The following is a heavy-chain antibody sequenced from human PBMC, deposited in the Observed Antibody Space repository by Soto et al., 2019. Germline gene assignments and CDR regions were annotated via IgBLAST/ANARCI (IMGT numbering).Heavy chain of an antibody. CDR3: ASRDPGTSVDY. J-gene: IGHJ4*02. CDR2: ISGSGDKT. CDR1: GFSFSTYP. V-gene: IGHV3-23*01. Sequence: GGSLRLSCAASGFSFSTYPMVWVRQAPGKRLEAFSSISGSGDKTYYKDSVRGRFTISRDNSKNTLYLQMNSLRAADTAVYYCASRDPGTSVDYWGQGTLVTVSS. D-gene: IGHD1-7*01.